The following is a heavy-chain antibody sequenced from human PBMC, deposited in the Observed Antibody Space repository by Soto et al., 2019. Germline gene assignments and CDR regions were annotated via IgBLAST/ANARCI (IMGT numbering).Heavy chain of an antibody. CDR2: INAGNGNT. V-gene: IGHV1-3*01. D-gene: IGHD1-1*01. CDR1: GYTFTTYA. J-gene: IGHJ4*02. Sequence: ASVKVSCKASGYTFTTYAMHWVRQAPGQRLEWMGWINAGNGNTKYSQKFQGRVTITRDTSASTAYMELSSLRSEDTAVYYCARVGTRGGRNWNDYWGQGSLVTVSS. CDR3: ARVGTRGGRNWNDY.